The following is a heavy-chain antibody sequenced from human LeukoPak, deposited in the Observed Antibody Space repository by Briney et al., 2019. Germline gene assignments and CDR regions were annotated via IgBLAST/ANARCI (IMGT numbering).Heavy chain of an antibody. V-gene: IGHV3-21*04. J-gene: IGHJ6*02. Sequence: SGGSLRLSCAASGFTFSSYSMNWVRQAPGKGLEWVSSISSSSSYTYYADSVKGRFTISKDNSKNTVYLQMSSLRVDDTAVYYCAKAASSSWPSYYYGMDVWGQGTTVTVSS. CDR1: GFTFSSYS. D-gene: IGHD6-13*01. CDR2: ISSSSSYT. CDR3: AKAASSSWPSYYYGMDV.